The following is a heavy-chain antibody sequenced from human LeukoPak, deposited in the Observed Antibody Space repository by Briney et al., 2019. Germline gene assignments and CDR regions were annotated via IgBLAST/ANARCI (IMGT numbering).Heavy chain of an antibody. Sequence: GASVNVSCKASGYTFTSYYMHWVRQAPGQGLEWMGIINPSGGSTSYAQKFQGRVTMTRDMSTSTVYMELSSLRSEDTAVYYCARVAYDYVWGSYRSPFYYFDYWGQGTLVTVSS. J-gene: IGHJ4*02. D-gene: IGHD3-16*02. V-gene: IGHV1-46*01. CDR3: ARVAYDYVWGSYRSPFYYFDY. CDR1: GYTFTSYY. CDR2: INPSGGST.